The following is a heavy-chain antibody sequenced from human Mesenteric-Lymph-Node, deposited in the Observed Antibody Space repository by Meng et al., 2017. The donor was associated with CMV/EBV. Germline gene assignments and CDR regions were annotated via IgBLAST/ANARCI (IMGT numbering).Heavy chain of an antibody. D-gene: IGHD2-15*01. V-gene: IGHV5-51*01. J-gene: IGHJ4*02. CDR3: ARHQILSGGSYYFDY. Sequence: GESLKISCMGSGYDFSAYWIGWVRQMPGKGLEWMGIIYPGDSGTRYSPSFQGQVTISADKSISTAYLQWSSLKASDTAMYYCARHQILSGGSYYFDYWGQGALVTVSS. CDR1: GYDFSAYW. CDR2: IYPGDSGT.